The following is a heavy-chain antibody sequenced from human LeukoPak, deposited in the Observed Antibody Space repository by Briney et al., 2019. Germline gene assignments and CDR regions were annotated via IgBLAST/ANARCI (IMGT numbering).Heavy chain of an antibody. CDR1: GYTFTSYD. V-gene: IGHV1-8*01. Sequence: GASVTVSCKASGYTFTSYDINWVRQATGQGLEWMGWMNPNSGNTGYAQKFQGRVTMTRNTSISTAYMELSSLRSEDTAVYYCARTPWNDHYFDYWGQGTLVTVSS. D-gene: IGHD1-1*01. J-gene: IGHJ4*02. CDR3: ARTPWNDHYFDY. CDR2: MNPNSGNT.